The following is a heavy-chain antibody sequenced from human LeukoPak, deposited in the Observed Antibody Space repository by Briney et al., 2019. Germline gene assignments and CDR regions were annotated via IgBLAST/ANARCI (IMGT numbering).Heavy chain of an antibody. CDR2: INHSGST. V-gene: IGHV4-34*01. CDR1: GGSFSGYY. D-gene: IGHD3-10*01. CDR3: ARGGSTVRGVTRYYYYGMDV. J-gene: IGHJ6*02. Sequence: SETLSLTCAVYGGSFSGYYRSWIRQPPGKGLEWIGEINHSGSTNYNPSLKSRVTISVDTSKNQFSLKLSSVTAADTAVYYCARGGSTVRGVTRYYYYGMDVWGQGTTVTVSS.